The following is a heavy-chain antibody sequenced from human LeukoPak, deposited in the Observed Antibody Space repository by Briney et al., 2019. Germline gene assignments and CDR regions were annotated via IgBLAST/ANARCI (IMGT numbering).Heavy chain of an antibody. V-gene: IGHV4-59*01. Sequence: SETLSLTCTVSGGSISGYYWSWIRQPPGKGLEWIGGSTNYNPSLKSRVTISVDMSKNQFSLRLSSVTAADTAAYYCARSYSGSYPNFDYWGQGTLVTVSS. D-gene: IGHD1-26*01. CDR1: GGSISGYY. CDR3: ARSYSGSYPNFDY. J-gene: IGHJ4*02. CDR2: GST.